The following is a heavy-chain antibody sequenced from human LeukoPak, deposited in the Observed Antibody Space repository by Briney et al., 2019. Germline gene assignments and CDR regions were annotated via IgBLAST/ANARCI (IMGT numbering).Heavy chain of an antibody. D-gene: IGHD3-10*01. CDR3: ARSFGELLYGGYYYYLDV. CDR2: IYTSGST. CDR1: VGSISSYY. Sequence: PSETLSLTRTVSVGSISSYYWSWIRQPAGKGLEWIGRIYTSGSTNYNPSLKSRVTMSVDTSKNQFSLKLSSVTAADTAVYYCARSFGELLYGGYYYYLDVWGKGTTVTISS. J-gene: IGHJ6*03. V-gene: IGHV4-4*07.